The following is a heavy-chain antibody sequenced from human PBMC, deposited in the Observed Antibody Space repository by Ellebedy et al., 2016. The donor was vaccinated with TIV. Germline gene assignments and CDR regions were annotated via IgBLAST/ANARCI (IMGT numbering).Heavy chain of an antibody. D-gene: IGHD1-26*01. J-gene: IGHJ4*02. Sequence: PGGSLRLSCAASGFTFSNYWMTWVRQAPGKGLEWVANIKEDGSDRNYVASVKGRFTISRDNAKNSLYLQMNSLRAEDTTVYYCARGGSESDYWGQGTLVTVSS. V-gene: IGHV3-7*01. CDR3: ARGGSESDY. CDR1: GFTFSNYW. CDR2: IKEDGSDR.